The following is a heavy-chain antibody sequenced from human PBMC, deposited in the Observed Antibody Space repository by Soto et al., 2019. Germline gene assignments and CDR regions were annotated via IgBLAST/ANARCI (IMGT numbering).Heavy chain of an antibody. CDR3: ARETHGGGYGSGSYYKAPDADY. V-gene: IGHV4-31*01. Sequence: QVQLQESGPGLVKPSQTLSLTCTVSGGSISSGGYYWSWIRQHPGKGLEWIGYIYYSGSTYYNPSRKSQVTISVATSKNQFSLKLSSVTAADTAVYYCARETHGGGYGSGSYYKAPDADYWGQGTLVTVSS. CDR1: GGSISSGGYY. CDR2: IYYSGST. J-gene: IGHJ4*02. D-gene: IGHD3-10*01.